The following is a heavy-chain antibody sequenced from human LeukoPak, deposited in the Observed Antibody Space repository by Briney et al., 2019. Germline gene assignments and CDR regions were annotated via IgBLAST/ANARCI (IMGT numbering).Heavy chain of an antibody. Sequence: SQTLSLTCTVSGGSISSHYWSWIRQPPGKGRGWIGYIYYSGSINYNPFLKSRVTISVDTSKNQFSLKLSSVTAADTAVYYCARTSWLQSSYYFDYWGQGTLVTVSS. CDR1: GGSISSHY. CDR2: IYYSGSI. D-gene: IGHD5-24*01. CDR3: ARTSWLQSSYYFDY. J-gene: IGHJ4*02. V-gene: IGHV4-59*08.